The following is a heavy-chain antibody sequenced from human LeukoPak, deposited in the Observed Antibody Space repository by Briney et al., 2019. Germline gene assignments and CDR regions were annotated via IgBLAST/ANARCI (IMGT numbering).Heavy chain of an antibody. D-gene: IGHD1-26*01. J-gene: IGHJ4*02. CDR2: ISGSGDST. CDR3: AKHRRDLLSYSLFDY. CDR1: GFTFSNYG. V-gene: IGHV3-23*01. Sequence: GGSLRLSCAASGFTFSNYGMNWVRQAPGKGLEWVSGISGSGDSTYYADSVKGRFTISRDNSKNTLFLQMSSLRAEDTAVYYCAKHRRDLLSYSLFDYWGQGSLVTVSS.